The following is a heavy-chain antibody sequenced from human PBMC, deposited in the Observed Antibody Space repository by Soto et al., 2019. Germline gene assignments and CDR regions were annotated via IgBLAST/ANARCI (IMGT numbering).Heavy chain of an antibody. D-gene: IGHD6-13*01. J-gene: IGHJ6*02. CDR1: GGYISSYY. Sequence: SETLSLTCTVSGGYISSYYWSWIRQHTGKGLEWIGYIYYSGSTNYNPSLKSRVTISVDTSKNQFSLKLSSVTAADTAVYYCASSNIAAAGFYYYGMDVWGRGTTVTVSS. CDR3: ASSNIAAAGFYYYGMDV. V-gene: IGHV4-59*01. CDR2: IYYSGST.